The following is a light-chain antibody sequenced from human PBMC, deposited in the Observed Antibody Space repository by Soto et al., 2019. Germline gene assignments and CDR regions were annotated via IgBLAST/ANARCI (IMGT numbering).Light chain of an antibody. Sequence: EIVLTQFPGTLSVSPGETATLSCRASQSVNYFLAWYQQKPGQAPRLLIYDASNRATGIPARFSGSGSGTDFTLTISSLEPEDFAVYYCQQRSNWLTFGGGTKVDIK. J-gene: IGKJ4*01. CDR2: DAS. V-gene: IGKV3-11*01. CDR1: QSVNYF. CDR3: QQRSNWLT.